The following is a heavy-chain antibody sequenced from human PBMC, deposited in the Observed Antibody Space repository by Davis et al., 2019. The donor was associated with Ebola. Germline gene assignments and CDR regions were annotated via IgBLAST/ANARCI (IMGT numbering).Heavy chain of an antibody. Sequence: GESLKISCAASGFTFSDYYMSWIRQAPGKGLEWVSYISSSGSTIYYADSVKGRFTISRDNAKNSLYLQMNSLRAEDTAVYYCARDLRVKIGGTIFGVVIKGSYYGMDAWGQGTTVTVSS. CDR2: ISSSGSTI. J-gene: IGHJ6*02. CDR1: GFTFSDYY. CDR3: ARDLRVKIGGTIFGVVIKGSYYGMDA. D-gene: IGHD3-3*01. V-gene: IGHV3-11*01.